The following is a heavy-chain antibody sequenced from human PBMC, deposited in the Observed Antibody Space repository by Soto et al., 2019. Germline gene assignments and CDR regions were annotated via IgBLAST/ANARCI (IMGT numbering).Heavy chain of an antibody. Sequence: GGSLRLSCAASGFTFSSYGMHWVRQAPGKGLEWVAVIWYDGSNKYYADSVKGRFTISRDNSKNTLYLQMNSLRAEDTAVYYCARGYYDFWSGHQTNASDIWGQGKMVTVSS. CDR1: GFTFSSYG. V-gene: IGHV3-33*01. CDR3: ARGYYDFWSGHQTNASDI. D-gene: IGHD3-3*01. CDR2: IWYDGSNK. J-gene: IGHJ3*02.